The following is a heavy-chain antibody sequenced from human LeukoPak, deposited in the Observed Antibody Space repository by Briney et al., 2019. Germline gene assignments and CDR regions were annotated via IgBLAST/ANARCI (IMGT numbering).Heavy chain of an antibody. D-gene: IGHD4-23*01. V-gene: IGHV4-59*01. J-gene: IGHJ3*02. CDR2: IYYSGST. CDR1: GGSISSYY. CDR3: ARRGGNPLGAFDI. Sequence: SETLSLTCTVSGGSISSYYWSWIRQPPGKGLEWIGYIYYSGSTNYNPSLKSRVTISVDTSKNQFSLKLTSVTAADTAMYYCARRGGNPLGAFDIWGQGTMVTVSS.